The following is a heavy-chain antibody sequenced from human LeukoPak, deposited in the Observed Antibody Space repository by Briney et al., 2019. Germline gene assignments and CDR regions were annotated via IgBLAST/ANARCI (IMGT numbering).Heavy chain of an antibody. CDR2: IKRDGSEK. V-gene: IGHV3-7*01. CDR1: GFTFSSYW. Sequence: GGSLRLSCAASGFTFSSYWMSWVRQAPGKGLEWVANIKRDGSEKYYVDSVKGRFTISRDNAKNSLYLQMNSLRAEDTAVYYCARTPVDTAMGEPYFDYWGQGTLVTVSS. J-gene: IGHJ4*02. D-gene: IGHD5-18*01. CDR3: ARTPVDTAMGEPYFDY.